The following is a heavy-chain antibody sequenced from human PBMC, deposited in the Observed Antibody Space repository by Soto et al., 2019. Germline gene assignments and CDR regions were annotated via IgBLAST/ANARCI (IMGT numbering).Heavy chain of an antibody. CDR3: ARDLFDY. CDR2: INEDGSEK. CDR1: GFTFSNYW. Sequence: EVQLVESGGGLVQPGGPLQPSLEASGFTFSNYWMNWVRQAPGKGLGWVANINEDGSEKYYVDSAKGRFTISRDNAKNSLYLQMSSLRAEDTAAYYCARDLFDYWGQGTLVTVSS. V-gene: IGHV3-7*01. J-gene: IGHJ4*02.